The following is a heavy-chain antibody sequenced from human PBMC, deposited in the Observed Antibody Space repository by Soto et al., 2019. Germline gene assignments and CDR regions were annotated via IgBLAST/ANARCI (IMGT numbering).Heavy chain of an antibody. D-gene: IGHD3-10*01. J-gene: IGHJ5*02. CDR3: ARITPMVRGVIIDYNWFDP. Sequence: PSETLSLTCTVSGGSISSYYWSWIRQPPGKGLEWIGYIYYSGSTYYNPSLKSRVTISVDTSKNQFSLKLSSVTAADTAVYYCARITPMVRGVIIDYNWFDPWGQGTLVT. CDR1: GGSISSYY. V-gene: IGHV4-59*04. CDR2: IYYSGST.